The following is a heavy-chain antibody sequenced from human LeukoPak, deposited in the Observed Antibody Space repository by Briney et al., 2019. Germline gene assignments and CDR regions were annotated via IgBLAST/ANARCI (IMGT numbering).Heavy chain of an antibody. J-gene: IGHJ4*02. V-gene: IGHV4-61*08. D-gene: IGHD4-17*01. Sequence: PSETLSLTCTVSGGSISSGGYYWSWIRQHPGKGLEWIGYIYYSGSTNYNPSLKSRVTISVDTSKNQFSLKLSSVTAADTAVYYCARGKDDYGDFVEIGVHDYWGQGTLVTVSS. CDR3: ARGKDDYGDFVEIGVHDY. CDR2: IYYSGST. CDR1: GGSISSGGYY.